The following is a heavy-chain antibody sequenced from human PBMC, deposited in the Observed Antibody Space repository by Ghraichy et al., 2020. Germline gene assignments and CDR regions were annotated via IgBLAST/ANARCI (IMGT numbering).Heavy chain of an antibody. J-gene: IGHJ5*02. Sequence: SETLSLTCAVYGGSFSSYSLTWIRQPPGKGLEWIGKINHRGSTKYNPSLISRVTMSADTSNNRVFLRLTSVTAADTAVYYCARGPFDSVWGSHGASLDPWGQGTLVTVSS. CDR3: ARGPFDSVWGSHGASLDP. CDR2: INHRGST. V-gene: IGHV4-34*01. D-gene: IGHD3-16*01. CDR1: GGSFSSYS.